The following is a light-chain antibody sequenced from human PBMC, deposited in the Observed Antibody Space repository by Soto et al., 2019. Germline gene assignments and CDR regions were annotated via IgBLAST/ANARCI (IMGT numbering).Light chain of an antibody. V-gene: IGKV3-20*01. CDR2: GAS. J-gene: IGKJ2*01. CDR1: QSVSSSS. Sequence: EIVLTQSPGTLSLSPGERATLSCRASQSVSSSSLAWYQQKPGQAPRLLIYGASSRATGIPDRFSGSGSGTDFTLTISSLEPEDFAVFYYQQYGSSPYTFGQGTKLEIK. CDR3: QQYGSSPYT.